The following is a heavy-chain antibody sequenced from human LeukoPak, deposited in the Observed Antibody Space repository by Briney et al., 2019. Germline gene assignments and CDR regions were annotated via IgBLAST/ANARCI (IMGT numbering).Heavy chain of an antibody. D-gene: IGHD2-2*01. J-gene: IGHJ3*01. CDR3: VRDQYCASSSCPGAFDL. CDR2: IKSKTDGGTT. V-gene: IGHV3-15*01. CDR1: GFNFYYDW. Sequence: PGGSLRLSCAASGFNFYYDWMSWVRQAPGKGLEWVGRIKSKTDGGTTEYAAPVKGRFTISRDDSRNTLYLQMNSLKTEDTAVYYCVRDQYCASSSCPGAFDLWGQGTVVTVSS.